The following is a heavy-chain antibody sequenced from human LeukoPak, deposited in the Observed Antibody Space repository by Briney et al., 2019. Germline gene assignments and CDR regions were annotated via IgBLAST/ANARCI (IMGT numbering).Heavy chain of an antibody. Sequence: PSETLSLTCTVSGGSISSYYWSWIRQPPGKGLEWIGYIYYSGSTNYNPSLKSRVTISVDTSKNQLSLKLSSVTAADTAVYYCARETPINWFDPWGQGTLVTVSS. CDR3: ARETPINWFDP. CDR1: GGSISSYY. J-gene: IGHJ5*02. CDR2: IYYSGST. V-gene: IGHV4-59*01.